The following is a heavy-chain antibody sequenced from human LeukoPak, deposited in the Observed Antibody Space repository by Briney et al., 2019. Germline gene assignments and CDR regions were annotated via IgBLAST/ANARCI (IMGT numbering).Heavy chain of an antibody. V-gene: IGHV3-23*01. CDR2: ISDSGVST. J-gene: IGHJ4*02. CDR3: AKHSGSFYGPENYFDY. CDR1: GFTFNTYG. D-gene: IGHD1-26*01. Sequence: PGGSLRHSCAASGFTFNTYGMGWVRQAPGKGLEWVSGISDSGVSTYYGDSVKGRCTISRDNSKNTLYLQMDSLRVEDTAVYYCAKHSGSFYGPENYFDYWGQGSLATVSS.